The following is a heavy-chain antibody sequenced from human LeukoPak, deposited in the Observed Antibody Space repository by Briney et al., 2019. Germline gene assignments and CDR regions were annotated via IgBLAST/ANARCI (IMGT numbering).Heavy chain of an antibody. CDR1: GGSINTYY. V-gene: IGHV4-4*07. J-gene: IGHJ4*02. CDR2: IYTSGST. D-gene: IGHD6-19*01. CDR3: ARLYSSGWYGYYFDY. Sequence: SETLSLTCTVSGGSINTYYWSWIRQPAGKGLEWVGRIYTSGSTNYNPSLNSRVTVSLDTSKNQFSLRLTSVTVADTAVYYCARLYSSGWYGYYFDYWGQGTLVTVSS.